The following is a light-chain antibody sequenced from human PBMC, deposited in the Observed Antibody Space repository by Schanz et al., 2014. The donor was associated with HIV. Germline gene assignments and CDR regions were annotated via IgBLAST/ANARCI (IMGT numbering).Light chain of an antibody. CDR1: QSIGNS. CDR2: AAS. Sequence: IQMTQSPATLYASVGDRVTITCRTSQSIGNSLAWYQLKPGRAPKLLIYAASTLVSGVPLKFSGTGSGTEFTLTISSLQPEDFTTYYCQHYNSFSSTFGQGTNLEIK. J-gene: IGKJ2*01. CDR3: QHYNSFSST. V-gene: IGKV1-5*03.